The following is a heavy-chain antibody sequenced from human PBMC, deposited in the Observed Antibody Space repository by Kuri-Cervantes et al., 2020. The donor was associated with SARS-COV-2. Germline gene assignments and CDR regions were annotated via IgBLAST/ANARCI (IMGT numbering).Heavy chain of an antibody. D-gene: IGHD2-15*01. V-gene: IGHV4-59*01. CDR2: IYYSGST. CDR3: ARSLCSGGSCYSFVESGFDP. CDR1: GGSISSYY. J-gene: IGHJ5*02. Sequence: ESLKISCTVSGGSISSYYWSWIRQPPGKGLEWIGYIYYSGSTNYNPSLKSRVTISVDTSKNQFSLKLSSVTAADTAVYYCARSLCSGGSCYSFVESGFDPWGQGTLVTVSS.